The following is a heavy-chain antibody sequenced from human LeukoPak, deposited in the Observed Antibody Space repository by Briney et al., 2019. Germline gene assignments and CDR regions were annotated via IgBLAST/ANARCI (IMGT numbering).Heavy chain of an antibody. CDR1: GFTFSSSW. J-gene: IGHJ5*01. Sequence: GGSLRLSCAASGFTFSSSWMHWARQAPGKGLVWVSRINTDGSRTDHADSVKGRFTISRDNAKDTLYLQMSSLRAEDTAVYYCVRGFGGRTDSWGQGTEVTVST. V-gene: IGHV3-74*01. CDR3: VRGFGGRTDS. CDR2: INTDGSRT. D-gene: IGHD2-15*01.